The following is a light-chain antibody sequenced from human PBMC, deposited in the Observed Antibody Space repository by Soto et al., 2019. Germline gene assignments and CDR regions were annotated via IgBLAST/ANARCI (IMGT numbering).Light chain of an antibody. CDR3: SSYTTSSTLVI. Sequence: QSALTQPASVSESPGQSITISCTGTSSDVGGYNYVSWYQQHPGKAPKLMIYDVSNRPSGVSNRFPGSKSGNTASLTISGLQAEDEADYYCSSYTTSSTLVIFGGGTKLTVL. CDR1: SSDVGGYNY. CDR2: DVS. J-gene: IGLJ2*01. V-gene: IGLV2-14*03.